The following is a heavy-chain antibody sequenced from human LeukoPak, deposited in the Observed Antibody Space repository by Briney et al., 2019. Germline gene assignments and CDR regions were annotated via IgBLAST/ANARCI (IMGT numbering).Heavy chain of an antibody. D-gene: IGHD3-3*01. V-gene: IGHV3-48*03. Sequence: GGSLRLSCVASGFTFSSYEMNWVRQAPGKGMEWLSYISSSGSRIYYADSVKGRFTISRDNAKNSLYLQMNRLRAEDTAVYYCARESYYDFWSGYYTGANYFDHWGQGTLVTVSS. CDR1: GFTFSSYE. CDR2: ISSSGSRI. CDR3: ARESYYDFWSGYYTGANYFDH. J-gene: IGHJ4*02.